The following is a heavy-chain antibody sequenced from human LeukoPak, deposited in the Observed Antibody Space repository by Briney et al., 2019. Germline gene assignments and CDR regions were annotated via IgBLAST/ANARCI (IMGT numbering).Heavy chain of an antibody. J-gene: IGHJ4*02. D-gene: IGHD3-16*02. CDR1: GFTFSSYA. CDR2: ISSSSSYI. CDR3: ARGIGGVIAYYFDY. Sequence: GGSLRLSCAASGFTFSSYAMSWVRQAPGKGLEWVSSISSSSSYIYYADSVKGRFTISRDNAKNSLYLQMNSLRAEDTAVYYCARGIGGVIAYYFDYWGQGTLVTVSS. V-gene: IGHV3-21*01.